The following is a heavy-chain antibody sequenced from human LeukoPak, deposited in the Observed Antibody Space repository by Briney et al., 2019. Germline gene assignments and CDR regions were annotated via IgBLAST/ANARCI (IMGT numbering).Heavy chain of an antibody. D-gene: IGHD3-10*01. CDR3: ARERAYYYGSGSYYGY. V-gene: IGHV1-69*13. CDR2: IIPIFGTA. Sequence: SVKVSCKASGGTFSSYAISWVRQAPGQGLEWMGGIIPIFGTANYAQKFQGRVTITADESTSTAYMELSSLRSEDTAVYYCARERAYYYGSGSYYGYWGQGTLVTVSS. J-gene: IGHJ4*02. CDR1: GGTFSSYA.